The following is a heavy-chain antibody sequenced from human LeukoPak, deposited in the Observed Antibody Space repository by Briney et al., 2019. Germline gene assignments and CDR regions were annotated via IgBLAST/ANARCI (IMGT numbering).Heavy chain of an antibody. Sequence: SETLSLTCTVSGGSISSYSWSWIRQPAVKGLEWIGRIYTSGSTNYNPSLKSRVTMSVDTSKNQFSLKLSSVTAADTAVYYCARAHYDFWSAYLDYWGQGTLVTVSS. CDR3: ARAHYDFWSAYLDY. J-gene: IGHJ4*02. D-gene: IGHD3-3*01. CDR2: IYTSGST. V-gene: IGHV4-4*07. CDR1: GGSISSYS.